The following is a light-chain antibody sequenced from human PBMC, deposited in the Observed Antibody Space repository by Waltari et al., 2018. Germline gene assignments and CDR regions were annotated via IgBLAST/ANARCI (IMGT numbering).Light chain of an antibody. J-gene: IGLJ2*01. V-gene: IGLV1-44*01. CDR1: SSNIGTNA. CDR2: SNN. Sequence: QSVLTPPPPASGTPRQGVTIPCSGSSSNIGTNAVNWYQQLPGTAPKLLVNSNNQRPSGVPDRFSGSKSGTSASLAISGLQSEDEADYYCASWDDSLNGVVFGGGTKLTVL. CDR3: ASWDDSLNGVV.